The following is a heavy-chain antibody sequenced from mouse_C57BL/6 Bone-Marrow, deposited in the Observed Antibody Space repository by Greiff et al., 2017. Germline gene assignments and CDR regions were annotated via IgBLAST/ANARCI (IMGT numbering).Heavy chain of an antibody. D-gene: IGHD1-1*01. CDR1: GYAFSSSW. CDR2: IYPGDGDT. V-gene: IGHV1-82*01. J-gene: IGHJ2*01. Sequence: QVQLQQSGPELVKPGASVKISCKASGYAFSSSWMNWVKQRPGKGLEWIGRIYPGDGDTNYNGKFKGKATLTADKSSSTAYMQLSSLTSEDSAVYFCARWAYGSYYFDYWGQGTTLTVSS. CDR3: ARWAYGSYYFDY.